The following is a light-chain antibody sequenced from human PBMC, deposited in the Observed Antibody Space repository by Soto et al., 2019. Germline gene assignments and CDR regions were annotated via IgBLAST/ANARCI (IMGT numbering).Light chain of an antibody. Sequence: IQMTQSPSTLSGSVGNRFTITCRASESISKWLAWYQQKPXTAPKLLIYDASTLESEVPSRFSGSVSGTEFTLNISSLQTDDFATYYCHSRAFGQGTRLEIK. V-gene: IGKV1-5*01. CDR3: HSRA. J-gene: IGKJ5*01. CDR2: DAS. CDR1: ESISKW.